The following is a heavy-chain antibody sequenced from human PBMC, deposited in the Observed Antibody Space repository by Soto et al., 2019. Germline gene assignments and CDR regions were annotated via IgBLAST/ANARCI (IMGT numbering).Heavy chain of an antibody. CDR1: GYTFTSYD. CDR2: MNPNSGNT. D-gene: IGHD6-6*01. Sequence: QVQLVQSGAEVKKPGASVKVSCKASGYTFTSYDINWVRQATGQGLEWMGWMNPNSGNTGYAQKFQXXVXMXXNTSKSTAYMELRSLRSEDTAVYYCARGGSSDFDYWGQGTLVTVS. J-gene: IGHJ4*02. CDR3: ARGGSSDFDY. V-gene: IGHV1-8*01.